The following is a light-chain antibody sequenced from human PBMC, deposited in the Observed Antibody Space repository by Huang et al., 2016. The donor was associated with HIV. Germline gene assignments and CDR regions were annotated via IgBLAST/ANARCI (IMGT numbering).Light chain of an antibody. CDR1: QSPLHSNGYNY. V-gene: IGKV2-28*01. Sequence: DIVMTQSPPSLAVPPGEPASISCRSSQSPLHSNGYNYLAWYLQKPGQSPPLRIYLGSNRASGGPDRFSGSGSGTDFTLKISRVEADDVGVYYCMQALQTTWTFGQGTKVEIK. CDR2: LGS. CDR3: MQALQTTWT. J-gene: IGKJ1*01.